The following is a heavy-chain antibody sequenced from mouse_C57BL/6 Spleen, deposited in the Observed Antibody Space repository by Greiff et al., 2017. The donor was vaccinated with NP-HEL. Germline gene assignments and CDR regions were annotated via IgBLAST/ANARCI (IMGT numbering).Heavy chain of an antibody. V-gene: IGHV2-2*01. CDR3: ARNWGGYGSSLDY. CDR1: GFSLTSYG. Sequence: QVQLKESGPGLVQPSQSLSITCTASGFSLTSYGVHWVRQSPGKGLEWLGVIWSGGSTDYNTAFISRLSISTDNSKSQVFFKMNSLQADDTAIYYCARNWGGYGSSLDYWGQGTTLTVSS. D-gene: IGHD1-1*01. CDR2: IWSGGST. J-gene: IGHJ2*01.